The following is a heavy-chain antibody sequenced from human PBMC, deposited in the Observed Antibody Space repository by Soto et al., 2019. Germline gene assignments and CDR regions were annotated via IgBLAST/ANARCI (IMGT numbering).Heavy chain of an antibody. CDR1: GFTFSING. D-gene: IGHD5-12*01. CDR3: AMVKSGYGTDY. V-gene: IGHV3-33*01. J-gene: IGHJ4*02. Sequence: QVQLVESGGGVVQPGRSLRLSCAASGFTFSINGMHWVRQAPGKGLEWVAVIWYDGSKKYYADSVKGRFTISRDNSKNTLYLQMNSMRAEDTAVYYCAMVKSGYGTDYWGQGTLVTVSS. CDR2: IWYDGSKK.